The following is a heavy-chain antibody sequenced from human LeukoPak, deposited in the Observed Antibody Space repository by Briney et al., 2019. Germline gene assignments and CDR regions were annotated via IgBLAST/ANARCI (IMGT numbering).Heavy chain of an antibody. V-gene: IGHV4-39*01. D-gene: IGHD3-22*01. J-gene: IGHJ2*01. Sequence: SETLSLTCTVSGGSISSSSYYWGWIHQPPGKGLEWIGGIYYTRSTYYNPSLKSRVTISVDTSKNQFSLKLTSVTAADTAVYYCARGVTMIVVVIHDWYFDLWGRGTLVTVSS. CDR2: IYYTRST. CDR1: GGSISSSSYY. CDR3: ARGVTMIVVVIHDWYFDL.